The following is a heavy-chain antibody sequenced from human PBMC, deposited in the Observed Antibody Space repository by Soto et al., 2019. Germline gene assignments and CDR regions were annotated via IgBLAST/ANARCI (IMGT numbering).Heavy chain of an antibody. V-gene: IGHV4-34*12. J-gene: IGHJ3*02. CDR1: NSSLGAFH. CDR2: LIHGGST. CDR3: ARSPLSYDYVRQTWREVGDSFDI. Sequence: SETLSLTCAIYNSSLGAFHWTWIRQPPGKGLEWIGELIHGGSTNYNPSLKSRVTFSLDTSKNQFSLQLMSVTAADTAVYYCARSPLSYDYVRQTWREVGDSFDIWGRGTLVTVSS. D-gene: IGHD3-16*01.